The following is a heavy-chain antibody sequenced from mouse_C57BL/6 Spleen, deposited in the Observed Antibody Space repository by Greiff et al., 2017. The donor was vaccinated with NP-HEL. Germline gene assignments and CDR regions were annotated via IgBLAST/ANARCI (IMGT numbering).Heavy chain of an antibody. CDR3: GNFQGVDY. D-gene: IGHD3-2*02. CDR2: ISDGGSYT. Sequence: EVQLQESGGGLVKPGGSLKLSCAASGFTFSSYAMSWVRQTPEKRLEWVATISDGGSYTYYPDNVKGRFTISRDNAKNNLYLQMSHLKSEDTAMYYCGNFQGVDYWGQGTSVTVSS. CDR1: GFTFSSYA. J-gene: IGHJ4*01. V-gene: IGHV5-4*01.